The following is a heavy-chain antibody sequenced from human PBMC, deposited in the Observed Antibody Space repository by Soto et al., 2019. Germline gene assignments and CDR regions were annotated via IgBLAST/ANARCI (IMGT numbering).Heavy chain of an antibody. Sequence: PGGSLRLSCAASGFTFNNYAMSWVRQAPGKGLEWVSGISASGGRTFYADSVKGRFTVSRDFSKNTLSLQMDSLRVEDTAVYFCAEDPNGDYVGGFEFWGPGTMVTVSS. D-gene: IGHD4-17*01. V-gene: IGHV3-23*01. CDR1: GFTFNNYA. CDR2: ISASGGRT. J-gene: IGHJ3*01. CDR3: AEDPNGDYVGGFEF.